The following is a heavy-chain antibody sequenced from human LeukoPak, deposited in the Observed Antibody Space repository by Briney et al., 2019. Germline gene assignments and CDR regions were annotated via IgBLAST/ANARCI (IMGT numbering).Heavy chain of an antibody. CDR2: IRYDGNNK. D-gene: IGHD6-19*01. CDR1: GFTFSSYG. J-gene: IGHJ4*02. Sequence: GGSLRLSCAASGFTFSSYGMNWVRQAPGKGLEWVSVIRYDGNNKYYADSVKGRFTISRDNSKNTLYLQMSSLESEDTAVYYCAKDRWGAVASFDYWGQGTLVTVSS. CDR3: AKDRWGAVASFDY. V-gene: IGHV3-30*02.